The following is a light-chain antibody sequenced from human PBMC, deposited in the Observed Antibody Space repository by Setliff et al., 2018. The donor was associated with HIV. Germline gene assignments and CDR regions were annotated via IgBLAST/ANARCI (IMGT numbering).Light chain of an antibody. V-gene: IGLV2-11*01. J-gene: IGLJ2*01. CDR2: DVS. CDR1: SSDVGGYTY. Sequence: SALTQPRSVSGSRGQSVTISCTGSSSDVGGYTYVSWYQQHPGKSPKLMIYDVSKRPSGVPDRVSGSKSGNTASLTISGLQAEDEADYYCCSYAGSFTWVFGGGTK. CDR3: CSYAGSFTWV.